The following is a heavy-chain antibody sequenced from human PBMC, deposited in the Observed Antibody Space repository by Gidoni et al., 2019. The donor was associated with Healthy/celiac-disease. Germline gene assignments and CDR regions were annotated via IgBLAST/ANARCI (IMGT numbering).Heavy chain of an antibody. CDR3: ARPPGRSGYPYYFDY. V-gene: IGHV3-30-3*01. D-gene: IGHD3-3*01. CDR1: GFPFSSYA. Sequence: QVQLVESGGGVVQPGRSLRLSCAASGFPFSSYAMHWVRQAPGKGLEWVAVISYDGSNKYYADSVKGRFTISRDNSKNTLYLQMNSLRAEDTAVYYCARPPGRSGYPYYFDYWGQGTLVTVSS. J-gene: IGHJ4*02. CDR2: ISYDGSNK.